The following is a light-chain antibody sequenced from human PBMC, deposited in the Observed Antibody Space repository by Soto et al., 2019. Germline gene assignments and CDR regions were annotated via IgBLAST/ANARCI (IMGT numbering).Light chain of an antibody. Sequence: EIVMTQSPATLSVSPGDRATLSCRASQSVGSSLAWFQQEPGQAPRLLIYGASTRATGIPARFSGSGSGTEFTLTITSLQSEDFAVYFCQKYKNWPPITFGQGTRLEIK. CDR1: QSVGSS. CDR2: GAS. J-gene: IGKJ5*01. CDR3: QKYKNWPPIT. V-gene: IGKV3-15*01.